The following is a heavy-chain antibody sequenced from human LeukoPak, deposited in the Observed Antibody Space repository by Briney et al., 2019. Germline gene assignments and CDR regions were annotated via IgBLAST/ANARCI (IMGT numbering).Heavy chain of an antibody. CDR1: GYTFTHYG. V-gene: IGHV1-18*01. CDR3: ARIGYGINIFDG. J-gene: IGHJ4*02. D-gene: IGHD3-3*02. CDR2: ISVNNGNT. Sequence: ASVKVSCKASGYTFTHYGYAWVRQAPGQGLESMGWISVNNGNTNYVQKLQDRITLTTDTSTNAAYMELRSLRSDDTAIYYCARIGYGINIFDGWGQGTLVTVSS.